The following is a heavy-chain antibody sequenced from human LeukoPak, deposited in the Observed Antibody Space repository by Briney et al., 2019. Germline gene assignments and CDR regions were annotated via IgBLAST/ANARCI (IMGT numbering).Heavy chain of an antibody. CDR3: ARHPKPPRGSYYRNWFDP. V-gene: IGHV4-38-2*02. J-gene: IGHJ5*02. D-gene: IGHD1-26*01. CDR1: GYSISSDYY. CDR2: IYHTGST. Sequence: PSETLSLTCTVSGYSISSDYYWGWIRQPPGKGLEWIGCIYHTGSTYYNPSLKSRVTISVDTSKNQFSLTLSSVTAADTAGYYCARHPKPPRGSYYRNWFDPWGQGTLVTVSS.